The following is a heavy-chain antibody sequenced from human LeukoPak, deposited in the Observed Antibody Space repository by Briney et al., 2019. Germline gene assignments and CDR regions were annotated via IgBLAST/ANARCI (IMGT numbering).Heavy chain of an antibody. Sequence: SETLSLTCTVSGGSISSYYWSWIRQPPGKGLEWIGYIYYSGSTNYNPSLKSRVTISVDTSKNQFSLKLSSVTAADTAVYYCARQRRYYYDSSGYSGYWYFDLWGRGTLVTVSS. CDR2: IYYSGST. CDR1: GGSISSYY. V-gene: IGHV4-59*08. CDR3: ARQRRYYYDSSGYSGYWYFDL. D-gene: IGHD3-22*01. J-gene: IGHJ2*01.